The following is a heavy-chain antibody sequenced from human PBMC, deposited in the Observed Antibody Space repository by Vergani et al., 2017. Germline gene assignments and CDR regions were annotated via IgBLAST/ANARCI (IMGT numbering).Heavy chain of an antibody. D-gene: IGHD1-26*01. J-gene: IGHJ3*02. CDR3: ATDGQNIPIWGYSGGSHDAFDI. CDR2: IYTRGST. V-gene: IGHV4-61*02. CDR1: GGSISSGSYY. Sequence: QVQLQESGPGLVKPPGTLSLTCAVSGGSISSGSYYWSWIRQPAGKGLEWIGRIYTRGSTNYNPSLKSRVTMSVETPKNQFSLKLSYVTAADTAVYYCATDGQNIPIWGYSGGSHDAFDIWGQGTMVTVSS.